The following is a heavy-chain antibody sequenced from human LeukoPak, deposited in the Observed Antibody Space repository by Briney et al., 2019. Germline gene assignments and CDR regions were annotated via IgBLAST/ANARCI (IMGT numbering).Heavy chain of an antibody. CDR2: VYSSVSV. D-gene: IGHD4-23*01. Sequence: GGSLRLSWAAARFTVSRNYMSWVRQAPRNGREWVSVVYSSVSVSYADSAKGRFTITRDSSKNTVNLQMNGLRLGDTAVYYCAGGAKVVTLDYWGQGILVTVSS. CDR1: RFTVSRNY. J-gene: IGHJ4*02. CDR3: AGGAKVVTLDY. V-gene: IGHV3-66*02.